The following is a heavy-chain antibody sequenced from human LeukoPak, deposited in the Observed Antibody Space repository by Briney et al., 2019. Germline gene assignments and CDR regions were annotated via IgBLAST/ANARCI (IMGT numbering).Heavy chain of an antibody. Sequence: SETLSLTCTVSGGSISSYYWSWIRQPPGKGLEWIGYIYYSGSTNYNPSLKSRVTISVDTSKNQFSLNLSSVTAADTAVYYCARDLRHDYYYYYGMDVWGQGTTVTVSS. V-gene: IGHV4-59*08. CDR2: IYYSGST. CDR3: ARDLRHDYYYYYGMDV. J-gene: IGHJ6*02. D-gene: IGHD3-3*01. CDR1: GGSISSYY.